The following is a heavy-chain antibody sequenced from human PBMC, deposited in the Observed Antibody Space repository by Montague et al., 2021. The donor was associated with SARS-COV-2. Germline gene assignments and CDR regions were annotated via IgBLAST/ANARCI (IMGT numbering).Heavy chain of an antibody. CDR1: GDSISSYY. CDR2: IYYSGST. Sequence: SETLSLTRTVSGDSISSYYRSWIRQSPGKGLEWIGYIYYSGSTNYNPSLKSRVTISVDTPKNQFSLKLRSVTAADTAVYYCARGQLWFDYWGQGTLVTVSS. D-gene: IGHD5-18*01. J-gene: IGHJ4*02. CDR3: ARGQLWFDY. V-gene: IGHV4-59*08.